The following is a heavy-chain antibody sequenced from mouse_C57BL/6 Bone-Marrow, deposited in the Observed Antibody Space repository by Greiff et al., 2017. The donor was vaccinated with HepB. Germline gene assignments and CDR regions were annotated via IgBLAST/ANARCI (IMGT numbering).Heavy chain of an antibody. D-gene: IGHD1-1*01. Sequence: VQLQQSGAELARPGASVKMSCKASGYTFTSYTMHWVKQRPGQGLEWIGYINPSSGYTKYNQKFKDKATLTEYKSSSTAYMQLSSLTSEDSAVYYCAKNTTVSPYAMDYWGQGTSVTVSS. CDR1: GYTFTSYT. CDR3: AKNTTVSPYAMDY. CDR2: INPSSGYT. V-gene: IGHV1-4*01. J-gene: IGHJ4*01.